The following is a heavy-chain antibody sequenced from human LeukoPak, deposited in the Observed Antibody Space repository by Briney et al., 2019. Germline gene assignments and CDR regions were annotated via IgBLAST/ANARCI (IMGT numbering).Heavy chain of an antibody. V-gene: IGHV5-51*01. J-gene: IGHJ4*02. CDR2: IYPRDSDT. CDR3: ARRREAVRGTFYFDS. D-gene: IGHD6-19*01. CDR1: GYSFPNYW. Sequence: GESLKISCKGSGYSFPNYWIGWVRQMPGKGLKWMGSIYPRDSDTRYSPSLQGQVTTSVDKSIGTAFSTAYLQWSSLKASDTAMYYCARRREAVRGTFYFDSWGQGTLLTVSS.